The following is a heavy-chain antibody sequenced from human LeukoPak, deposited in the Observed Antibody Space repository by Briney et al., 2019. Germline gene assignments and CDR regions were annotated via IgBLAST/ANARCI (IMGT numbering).Heavy chain of an antibody. CDR1: GYTFNTYG. V-gene: IGHV1-18*01. J-gene: IGHJ5*02. CDR2: ISAYNGDT. CDR3: ARWELLLDWFDP. Sequence: ASVKVSCKASGYTFNTYGIIWVRQAPGQGLEWMGWISAYNGDTTYAQKLQGRVTLTTDASTSTAYMELRSLRSDDTAVYYCARWELLLDWFDPWGQGTLVTVSS. D-gene: IGHD1-26*01.